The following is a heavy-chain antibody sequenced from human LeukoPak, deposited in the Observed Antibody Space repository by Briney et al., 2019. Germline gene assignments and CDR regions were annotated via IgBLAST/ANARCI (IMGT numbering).Heavy chain of an antibody. Sequence: ASVKVSCKASGYTFTGYYMHWVRQAPGQGLEWMGWINPNSGGTNYAQKFQGRVTMTRDTSISTAYMELSRLRSDDTAVYYCASPPSGYDWGFDYWGQGTLVTVSS. D-gene: IGHD5-12*01. CDR2: INPNSGGT. CDR3: ASPPSGYDWGFDY. V-gene: IGHV1-2*02. J-gene: IGHJ4*02. CDR1: GYTFTGYY.